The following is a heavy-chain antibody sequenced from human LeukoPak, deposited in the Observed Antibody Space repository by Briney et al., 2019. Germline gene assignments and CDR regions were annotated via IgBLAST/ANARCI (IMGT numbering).Heavy chain of an antibody. J-gene: IGHJ6*03. CDR2: IYPGDSDT. V-gene: IGHV5-51*01. CDR1: GYSFTSYW. D-gene: IGHD4-11*01. CDR3: ARVTWGLTTRLFHYYYYYMDV. Sequence: GESLKISCKGSGYSFTSYWIGWVRQMPGKGLEWMGIIYPGDSDTRYSPSFQGQVTISADKSISTAYLQWSSLKASDTAMYYCARVTWGLTTRLFHYYYYYMDVWGKGTTVTVSS.